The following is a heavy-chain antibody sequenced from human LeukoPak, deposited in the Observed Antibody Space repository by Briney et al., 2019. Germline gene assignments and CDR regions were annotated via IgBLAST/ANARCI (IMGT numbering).Heavy chain of an antibody. CDR2: IYYSGST. V-gene: IGHV4-59*01. D-gene: IGHD3-3*01. J-gene: IGHJ4*02. CDR1: GGSISSYY. CDR3: ASFIRGVDY. Sequence: SETLSLTCTVSGGSISSYYWSWIRQPPGKGLEWIGYIYYSGSTNYNPSLKSRVTISVDTSKNQFSLKLSSVTAADRAVYYCASFIRGVDYWGQGTLVTVSS.